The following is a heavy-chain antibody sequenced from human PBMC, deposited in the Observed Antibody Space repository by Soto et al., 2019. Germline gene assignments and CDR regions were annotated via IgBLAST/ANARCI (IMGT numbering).Heavy chain of an antibody. CDR3: AKPHDCSGSDDPLYYYGMDV. V-gene: IGHV3-7*01. J-gene: IGHJ6*02. D-gene: IGHD3-22*01. CDR1: GFTFSRYW. CDR2: IKHDVSEK. Sequence: GGSLRLSCGTSGFTFSRYWMIWVRPAPGKGLEWVATIKHDVSEKYHVDSVKGRFTISRDNAKNSLYLQMNSLRAEDTAVYYCAKPHDCSGSDDPLYYYGMDVWCQGTTVTVSS.